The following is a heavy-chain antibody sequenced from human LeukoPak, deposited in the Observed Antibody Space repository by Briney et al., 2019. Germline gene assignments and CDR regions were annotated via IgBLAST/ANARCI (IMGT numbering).Heavy chain of an antibody. CDR1: GFTFSDYY. V-gene: IGHV3-7*01. D-gene: IGHD3-10*02. CDR3: AELGITMIGGV. CDR2: IKQDGSEK. J-gene: IGHJ6*04. Sequence: SGGSLRLSCAASGFTFSDYYMSWIRQAPGKGLEWVANIKQDGSEKYYADSVKGRFTISRDNAKNSLYLQMNSLRAEDTAVYYCAELGITMIGGVWGKGTTVTISS.